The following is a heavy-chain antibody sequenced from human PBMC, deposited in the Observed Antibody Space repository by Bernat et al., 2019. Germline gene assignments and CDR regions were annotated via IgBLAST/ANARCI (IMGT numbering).Heavy chain of an antibody. CDR1: GFTFDDYA. V-gene: IGHV3-43*02. CDR3: ANSGYYYYMDV. CDR2: ISGDGGST. Sequence: EVQLVESGGGVVQPGGSLRLSCAASGFTFDDYAMHWVRQSPGKGLEWVSLISGDGGSTYYADSVKGRFTISRDNSKNSLYLQMNSLRTEDTALYYCANSGYYYYMDVWGKGTTVTVSS. J-gene: IGHJ6*03.